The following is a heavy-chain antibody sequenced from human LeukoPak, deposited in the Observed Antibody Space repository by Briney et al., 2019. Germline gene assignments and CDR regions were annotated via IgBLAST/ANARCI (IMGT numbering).Heavy chain of an antibody. Sequence: GGSLRLSCAASGFTFSSYSMNWVRQAPGKGLEWVSSISSSSSYIYYADSVKGRFTISRDNAKNSLYLQMNSLRAEDTAVYYCAGIQDDYVWGSYHRFGYWGQGTLVTVSS. CDR2: ISSSSSYI. V-gene: IGHV3-21*01. J-gene: IGHJ4*02. CDR3: AGIQDDYVWGSYHRFGY. D-gene: IGHD3-16*02. CDR1: GFTFSSYS.